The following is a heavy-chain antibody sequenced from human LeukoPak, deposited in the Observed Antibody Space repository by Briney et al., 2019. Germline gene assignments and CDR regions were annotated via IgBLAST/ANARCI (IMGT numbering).Heavy chain of an antibody. CDR2: IQYDENNK. V-gene: IGHV3-30*02. J-gene: IGHJ3*02. D-gene: IGHD1/OR15-1a*01. Sequence: GGSLRLPCAASGFTFSTYVMHWVRQAPGKGLEWVAFIQYDENNKFYADSVKGRFSISRDNSKNTLYLQMNSLRAEDTAVYYWTSEQPAMGTAFDIWGQGTMVTVSS. CDR1: GFTFSTYV. CDR3: TSEQPAMGTAFDI.